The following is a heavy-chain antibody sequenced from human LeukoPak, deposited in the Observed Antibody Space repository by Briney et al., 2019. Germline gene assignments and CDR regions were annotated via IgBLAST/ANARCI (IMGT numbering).Heavy chain of an antibody. CDR1: GGSISSSSYY. D-gene: IGHD3-3*01. J-gene: IGHJ5*02. Sequence: PSETLSLTCTVSGGSISSSSYYWGWIRQPPGKGLEWIGSIYYSGSTYYNPSLKSRVTISVDTSKNQFSLKLSSVTAADTAVYYCARDRDFWSGYYIYDGTNWFDPWGQGTLVTVSS. V-gene: IGHV4-39*07. CDR2: IYYSGST. CDR3: ARDRDFWSGYYIYDGTNWFDP.